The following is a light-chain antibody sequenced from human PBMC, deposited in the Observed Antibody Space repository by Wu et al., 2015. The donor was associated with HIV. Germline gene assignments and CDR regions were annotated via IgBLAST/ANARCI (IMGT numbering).Light chain of an antibody. CDR2: VHL. V-gene: IGKV3-15*01. CDR1: QXVSSY. CDR3: QQYNNWPPYS. Sequence: TLXCRASQXVSSYLAWYQQXPWPGSQAPYLTVHLPGATGVPARFSGXGSGTQFTLTITNVQSADSAVYYCQQYNNWPPYSFGQGTKLEIK. J-gene: IGKJ2*03.